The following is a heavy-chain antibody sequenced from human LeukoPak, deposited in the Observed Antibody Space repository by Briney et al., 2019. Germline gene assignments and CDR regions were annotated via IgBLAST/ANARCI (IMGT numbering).Heavy chain of an antibody. D-gene: IGHD3-10*01. Sequence: GRSLRLSCAASGFTFSSFGIHWVRQAPGKGLEWVAVIWSDGSNQYYADSVKGRFTISRDNYKNTLYLQTNSLRAEDTAVYYCAKDSGDTGWLIDYWGQGTLVTVSS. CDR2: IWSDGSNQ. V-gene: IGHV3-33*06. J-gene: IGHJ4*02. CDR3: AKDSGDTGWLIDY. CDR1: GFTFSSFG.